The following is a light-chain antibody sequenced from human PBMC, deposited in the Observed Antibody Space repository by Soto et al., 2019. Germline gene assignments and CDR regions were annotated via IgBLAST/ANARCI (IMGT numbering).Light chain of an antibody. J-gene: IGKJ1*01. V-gene: IGKV1-5*03. Sequence: IQMTQSPSTLSASVGDRVIITCRASQSIRSNLAWYQQKPGKGPKLLIYRAYSLESGVPARLSGSGSGTDFTLTISSLRPDDFATYFCQQYDSYSWTFGQGTKVEIK. CDR3: QQYDSYSWT. CDR2: RAY. CDR1: QSIRSN.